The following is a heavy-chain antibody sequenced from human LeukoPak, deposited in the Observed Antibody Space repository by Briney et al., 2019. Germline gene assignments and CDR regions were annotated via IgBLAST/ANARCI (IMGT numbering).Heavy chain of an antibody. Sequence: GGSLRLSCTASGFTFNNYVMSWVRQAPGKGLEWVSSIKISGYADYADSVKGRFTISRDNSKDTLYLQMNSLRVEDTAVYYCAKVRPPPGSGWYGGDDSWGQGTLVTVSS. CDR2: IKISGYA. D-gene: IGHD6-19*01. J-gene: IGHJ4*02. V-gene: IGHV3-23*01. CDR3: AKVRPPPGSGWYGGDDS. CDR1: GFTFNNYV.